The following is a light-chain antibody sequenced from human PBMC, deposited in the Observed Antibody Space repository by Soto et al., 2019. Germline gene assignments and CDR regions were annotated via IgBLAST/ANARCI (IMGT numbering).Light chain of an antibody. CDR2: DAT. CDR3: QQRSNWLT. J-gene: IGKJ4*01. CDR1: QSVSSY. V-gene: IGKV3-11*01. Sequence: EIVLTQSPATLSLSPGERATLSCRASQSVSSYLAWYQQKPGQAPRLLTYDATNKATGIPARFSGSWSGKDFTFTISSLEPEDFAVYYCQQRSNWLTFGGGTKVDIK.